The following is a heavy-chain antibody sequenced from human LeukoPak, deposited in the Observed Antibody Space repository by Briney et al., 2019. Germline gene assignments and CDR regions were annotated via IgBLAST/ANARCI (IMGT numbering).Heavy chain of an antibody. CDR2: ISAYNGNT. CDR3: AREGQVGATLYYFDY. J-gene: IGHJ4*02. V-gene: IGHV1-18*01. Sequence: AASVKVSCKASGGTFSSYAISWVRQAPGQGLEWMGWISAYNGNTNYAQKLQGRVTMTTDTSTSTAYMELRSLRSDDTAVYYCAREGQVGATLYYFDYWGQGTLVTVSS. CDR1: GGTFSSYA. D-gene: IGHD1-26*01.